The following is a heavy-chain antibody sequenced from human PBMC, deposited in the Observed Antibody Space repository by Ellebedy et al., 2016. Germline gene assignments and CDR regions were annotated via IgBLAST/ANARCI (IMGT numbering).Heavy chain of an antibody. J-gene: IGHJ4*02. Sequence: GGSLRLSCAVSGFTVSSNYMSWVRQAPGKGLEWVSVLYSGGSTFYADSVKGRFTISRDNSKNTLYLQMNSLRAEDTAVYYCAKDNYYDGSAFYGGLDYWGQGTLVSVSS. D-gene: IGHD3-22*01. V-gene: IGHV3-66*01. CDR1: GFTVSSNY. CDR2: LYSGGST. CDR3: AKDNYYDGSAFYGGLDY.